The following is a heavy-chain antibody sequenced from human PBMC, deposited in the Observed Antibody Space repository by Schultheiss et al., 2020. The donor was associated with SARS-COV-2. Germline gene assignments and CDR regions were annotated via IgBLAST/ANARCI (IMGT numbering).Heavy chain of an antibody. CDR1: GFTFSSYA. D-gene: IGHD1-26*01. Sequence: GGSLRLSCAASGFTFSSYAMSWVRQAPGKGLEWVSAISGSGGSTYYADSVKGRFTISRDNSKNTLYLQMNSLRAEDTAVYYCAKVPQWELTDQPAFDIWGQGTMVTVSS. J-gene: IGHJ3*02. CDR2: ISGSGGST. V-gene: IGHV3-23*01. CDR3: AKVPQWELTDQPAFDI.